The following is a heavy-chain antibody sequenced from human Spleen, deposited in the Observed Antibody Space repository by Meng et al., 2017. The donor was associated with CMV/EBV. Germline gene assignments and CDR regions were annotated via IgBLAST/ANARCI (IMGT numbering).Heavy chain of an antibody. V-gene: IGHV3-30-3*01. CDR2: ISYDGSNK. Sequence: GGSLRLSCAASGFTFSNYAMTWVRQTPGKGLEWVAVISYDGSNKYYADSVKGRFTISRDNSRNTLYLQMNSLRAEDTAVYYCARDGLADYDILGYYFDYWGQGTLVTVSS. D-gene: IGHD3-9*01. J-gene: IGHJ4*02. CDR3: ARDGLADYDILGYYFDY. CDR1: GFTFSNYA.